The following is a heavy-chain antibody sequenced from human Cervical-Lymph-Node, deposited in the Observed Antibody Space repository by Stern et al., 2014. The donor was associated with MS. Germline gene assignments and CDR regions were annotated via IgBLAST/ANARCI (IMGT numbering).Heavy chain of an antibody. CDR3: ATTAGFYSAMAV. J-gene: IGHJ6*02. Sequence: QVQLVQSGAEVKKPGSSVKVSCRTSGGTFRNSAFSWIRQAPGKGLEWMGPTSPILGTATSAQSFQGRVTISANESTNTAYMELSSLRSEDTAVYYCATTAGFYSAMAVWGPGTTAAVSS. D-gene: IGHD1-1*01. CDR2: TSPILGTA. V-gene: IGHV1-69*01. CDR1: GGTFRNSA.